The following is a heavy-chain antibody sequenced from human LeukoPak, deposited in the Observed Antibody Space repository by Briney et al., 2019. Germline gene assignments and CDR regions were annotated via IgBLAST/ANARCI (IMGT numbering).Heavy chain of an antibody. D-gene: IGHD3/OR15-3a*01. J-gene: IGHJ3*02. CDR3: ARTTLDAFDI. V-gene: IGHV5-51*01. Sequence: GESLKISCKASGYSFTRYWIGWVRQKPGKGLEWMGIIYPGDSDTRNTPSFQGQVTISADKSISTAYLQWSSLKASDTAMYYCARTTLDAFDIWGQGTMVTVSS. CDR1: GYSFTRYW. CDR2: IYPGDSDT.